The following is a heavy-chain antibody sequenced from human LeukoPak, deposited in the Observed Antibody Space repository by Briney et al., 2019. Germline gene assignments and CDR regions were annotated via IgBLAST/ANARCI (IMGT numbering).Heavy chain of an antibody. CDR3: ARPTHPLVVPAAMDV. V-gene: IGHV3-33*08. CDR1: GFTFSSSA. Sequence: PGGSLRLSCAASGFTFSSSAMSWVRQAPGKGLEWVAVIWYDGSNKYYADSVKGRFTISRDNSKNTLYLQMNSLRAEDTAVYYCARPTHPLVVPAAMDVWGQGTTVTVSS. D-gene: IGHD2-2*01. CDR2: IWYDGSNK. J-gene: IGHJ6*02.